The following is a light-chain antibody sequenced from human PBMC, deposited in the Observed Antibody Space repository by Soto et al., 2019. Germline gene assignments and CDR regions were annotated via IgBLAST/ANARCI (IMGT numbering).Light chain of an antibody. Sequence: EIVLTQSPGSLFLSPGERATLSCRASQSVGSSYLAWYQQKPGQAPRLLIYGASSRATGIPHRFSGSGSGTDFTLTISRLEPEDFAVYYCQQYDSLPLTFGGGTKVDIK. J-gene: IGKJ4*01. CDR3: QQYDSLPLT. V-gene: IGKV3-20*01. CDR2: GAS. CDR1: QSVGSSY.